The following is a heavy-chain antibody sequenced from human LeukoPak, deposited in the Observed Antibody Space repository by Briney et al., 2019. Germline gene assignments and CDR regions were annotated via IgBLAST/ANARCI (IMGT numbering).Heavy chain of an antibody. D-gene: IGHD1-26*01. V-gene: IGHV3-74*01. Sequence: GGSLRLSCAASGFTFYNYWMHWVRQAPGEGLVWVSRINSDGSTTSYAGSVKGRFTISRDNSKNTLYLQMNSLRAEDTAVYYCAKDSHSGSFGGGSFDYWGQGTLVTVSS. CDR3: AKDSHSGSFGGGSFDY. CDR2: INSDGSTT. J-gene: IGHJ4*02. CDR1: GFTFYNYW.